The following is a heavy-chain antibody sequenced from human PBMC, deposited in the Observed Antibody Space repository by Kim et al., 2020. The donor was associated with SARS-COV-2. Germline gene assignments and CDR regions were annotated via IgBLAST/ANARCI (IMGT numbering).Heavy chain of an antibody. V-gene: IGHV7-4-1*02. J-gene: IGHJ4*02. D-gene: IGHD6-19*01. Sequence: ASVKVSCKASGYTFTSYAMHWVRQAPGQGLQWMGWITTNTGNPTYAQGFTGRFVFSLDTSVSTAYLQISSLKAEDTAVYYCARASSGWSFDYWGQGTLVTASS. CDR2: ITTNTGNP. CDR3: ARASSGWSFDY. CDR1: GYTFTSYA.